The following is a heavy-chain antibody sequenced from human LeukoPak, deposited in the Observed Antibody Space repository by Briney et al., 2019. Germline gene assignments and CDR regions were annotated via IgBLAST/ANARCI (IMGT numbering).Heavy chain of an antibody. Sequence: GSLSLSCAASGFTFSSYAMSWVRQAPGKGLEWVSAISGSGGSTYYADSVKGRFTISRDNSKNTLYLQMNSLRAEDTAVYYCAKGDSSGWNIDYWGQGTLVTVSS. CDR3: AKGDSSGWNIDY. CDR2: ISGSGGST. V-gene: IGHV3-23*01. D-gene: IGHD6-19*01. J-gene: IGHJ4*02. CDR1: GFTFSSYA.